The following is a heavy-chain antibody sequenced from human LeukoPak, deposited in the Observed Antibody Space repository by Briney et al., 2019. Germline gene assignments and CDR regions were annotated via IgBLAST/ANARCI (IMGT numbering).Heavy chain of an antibody. D-gene: IGHD2/OR15-2a*01. J-gene: IGHJ3*02. Sequence: GGSLRLSCAVSGFAFGSEAMSWVRQSPARGLEWVASISPGGGTTYYADYVKGRFTISRDNSKNSLFVQMNSLRAEDTAVYYCAKDRIRGPGAFDIWGQGTMVTVSS. V-gene: IGHV3-23*01. CDR3: AKDRIRGPGAFDI. CDR2: ISPGGGTT. CDR1: GFAFGSEA.